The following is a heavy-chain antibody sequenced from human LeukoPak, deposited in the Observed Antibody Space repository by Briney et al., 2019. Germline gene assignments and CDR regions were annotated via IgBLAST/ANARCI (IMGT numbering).Heavy chain of an antibody. J-gene: IGHJ4*02. CDR2: INTNTGDP. D-gene: IGHD5-24*01. Sequence: GASVKVSCKASGYTFTNYAINWVRQAPGHGLEWMGWINTNTGDPMYAQAFTGRFVFSLDTSVSTAYLQISGLKPDDTAIYYCATTAYNYVDYWGQGTLVTVSS. CDR3: ATTAYNYVDY. V-gene: IGHV7-4-1*02. CDR1: GYTFTNYA.